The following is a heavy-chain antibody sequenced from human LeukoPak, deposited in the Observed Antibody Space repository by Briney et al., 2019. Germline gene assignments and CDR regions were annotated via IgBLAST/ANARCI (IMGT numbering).Heavy chain of an antibody. Sequence: GASVKVSCKXSGYTFTGYYMHWVRQAPGQGLERMGIINPSGGSTSYAQKFQGRVTMTRDTSTSTVYMELSSLRSEDTAVYYCARALYRSGSSYIPDFDYWGQGTLVTVSS. CDR3: ARALYRSGSSYIPDFDY. CDR1: GYTFTGYY. V-gene: IGHV1-46*03. CDR2: INPSGGST. D-gene: IGHD3-10*01. J-gene: IGHJ4*02.